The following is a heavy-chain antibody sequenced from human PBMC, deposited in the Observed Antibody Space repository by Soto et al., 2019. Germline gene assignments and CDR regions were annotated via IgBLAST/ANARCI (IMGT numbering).Heavy chain of an antibody. J-gene: IGHJ5*02. D-gene: IGHD4-17*01. CDR1: GFTFSSYS. Sequence: EVQLVESGGGLVQPGGSLRLSCAASGFTFSSYSMNWVRQAPGKGLEWVSYISSSSSTIYYADSVKGRFTISRDNAKNSLYPQMNSLRAEDTAVYCCAREGGDLNWFDPWGQGNLVSVSS. CDR3: AREGGDLNWFDP. CDR2: ISSSSSTI. V-gene: IGHV3-48*01.